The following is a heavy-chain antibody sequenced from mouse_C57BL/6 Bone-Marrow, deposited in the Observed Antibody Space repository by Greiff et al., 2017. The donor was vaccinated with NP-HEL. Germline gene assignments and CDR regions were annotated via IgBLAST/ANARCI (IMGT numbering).Heavy chain of an antibody. CDR1: GYAFSSSW. CDR2: IYPGDGDT. Sequence: VQLQQSGPELVKPGASVKISCKASGYAFSSSWMNWVKQRPGKGLEWIGRIYPGDGDTNYNGKFKGKATLTADKSSSTAYTQLSSLTSEDSAVYFCGRGDYRFAYWGQGTLVTVSA. D-gene: IGHD2-4*01. CDR3: GRGDYRFAY. J-gene: IGHJ3*01. V-gene: IGHV1-82*01.